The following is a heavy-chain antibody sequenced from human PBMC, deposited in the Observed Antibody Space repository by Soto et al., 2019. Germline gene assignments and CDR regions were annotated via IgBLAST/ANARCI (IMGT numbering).Heavy chain of an antibody. V-gene: IGHV4-30-4*01. CDR3: ARLSSMDHGAFDI. CDR2: IYYSGST. J-gene: IGHJ3*02. CDR1: GGSISSGDYY. Sequence: QVQLQESGPGLVKPSQTLSLTCTVSGGSISSGDYYWSWIRQPPGKGLEWIGYIYYSGSTYYNPSLKCPVTISVDTSKNQLSLKLSSVTAAVAAVYLCARLSSMDHGAFDIWGQGTMVTVSS. D-gene: IGHD3-10*01.